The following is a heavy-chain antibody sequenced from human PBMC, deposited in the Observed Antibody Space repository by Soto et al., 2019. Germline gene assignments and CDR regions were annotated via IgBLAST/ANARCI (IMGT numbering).Heavy chain of an antibody. CDR3: ASEQWLVQGYYFDY. D-gene: IGHD6-19*01. CDR2: IYTSGST. J-gene: IGHJ4*02. Sequence: SETLSLTCTVSGGSISSYYWSWIRQPAGKGLEWIGRIYTSGSTNYNPSLKSRVTMSVDTSKNQFSMKLSSVTAEDTAVYYCASEQWLVQGYYFDYWGQGNMVTVSS. CDR1: GGSISSYY. V-gene: IGHV4-4*07.